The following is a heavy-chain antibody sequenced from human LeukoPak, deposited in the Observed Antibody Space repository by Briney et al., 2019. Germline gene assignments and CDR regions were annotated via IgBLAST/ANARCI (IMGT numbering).Heavy chain of an antibody. D-gene: IGHD6-19*01. Sequence: PGGSLRLSCAASGFTISTDGMHWVRQAPGKGLEWVALISYDGSDKYYADSVKGRFTISRDNSKNTLYLQMNSLRAEDTAVYYCARIVGSGWTRRGDFDYWGQGTLVTVSS. CDR3: ARIVGSGWTRRGDFDY. CDR2: ISYDGSDK. CDR1: GFTISTDG. J-gene: IGHJ4*02. V-gene: IGHV3-30*03.